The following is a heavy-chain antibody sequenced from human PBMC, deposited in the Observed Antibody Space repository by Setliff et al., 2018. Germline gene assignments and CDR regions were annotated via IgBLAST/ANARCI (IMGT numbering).Heavy chain of an antibody. D-gene: IGHD1-26*01. CDR1: GYIFNTFG. Sequence: ASVKVSCKASGYIFNTFGISWVRRAPGQGLEWIGWISPYNGDTKYAQKLQDRVTMTTDTSTSTAYVEVRSLRSDDTAVYYCARSSPNRGVGQGHHMDVWGKGTTVTVSS. CDR3: ARSSPNRGVGQGHHMDV. J-gene: IGHJ6*03. CDR2: ISPYNGDT. V-gene: IGHV1-18*01.